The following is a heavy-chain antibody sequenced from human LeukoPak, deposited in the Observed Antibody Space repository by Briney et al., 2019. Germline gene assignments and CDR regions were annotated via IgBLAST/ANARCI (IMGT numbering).Heavy chain of an antibody. CDR2: VNPNSGHT. CDR3: ARGAPGSYCSGGSCPYFDY. V-gene: IGHV1-8*01. J-gene: IGHJ4*02. CDR1: GYTFTSYD. Sequence: GASVKVCCKASGYTFTSYDINWVRQATGQGLEWMGWVNPNSGHTGYAQKFQGRVTMTRNTSISTAYMELSSLRSEDTAVYYCARGAPGSYCSGGSCPYFDYWGQGTLVSVSS. D-gene: IGHD2-15*01.